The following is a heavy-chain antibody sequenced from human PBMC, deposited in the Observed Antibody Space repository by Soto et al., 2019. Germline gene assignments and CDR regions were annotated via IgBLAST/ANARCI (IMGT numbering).Heavy chain of an antibody. CDR1: GGSISSWY. D-gene: IGHD5-12*01. V-gene: IGHV4-59*08. CDR3: ARRYGSSFDY. Sequence: SETLSLTCTVSGGSISSWYWSWIRQPPGKGLEWIGYIYYSGSTNYNPSLKSRVTISVDTSKNQFSLKLSSVTAADTAVYYCARRYGSSFDYWGQGTPVTVSS. J-gene: IGHJ4*02. CDR2: IYYSGST.